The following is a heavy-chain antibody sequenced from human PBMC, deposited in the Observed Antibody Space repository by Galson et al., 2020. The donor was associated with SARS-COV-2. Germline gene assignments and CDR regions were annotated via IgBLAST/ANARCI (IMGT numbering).Heavy chain of an antibody. CDR3: ATGGHVFGVVVMDV. Sequence: SETLSLTCTVSGGSINSYYWSWIRQPAGKGLEWIGRVYTTGSTNYNPSLKSRITMSADASKNQFSLKLSSVTAADTAVYYCATGGHVFGVVVMDVWGQGTTVIVSS. V-gene: IGHV4-4*07. D-gene: IGHD3-3*01. J-gene: IGHJ6*02. CDR2: VYTTGST. CDR1: GGSINSYY.